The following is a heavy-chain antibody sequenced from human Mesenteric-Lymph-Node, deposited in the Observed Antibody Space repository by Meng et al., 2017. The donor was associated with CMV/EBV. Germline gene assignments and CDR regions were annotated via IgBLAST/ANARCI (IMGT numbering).Heavy chain of an antibody. CDR2: IYYSGST. CDR1: GGSISSSSYY. D-gene: IGHD6-13*01. J-gene: IGHJ6*02. V-gene: IGHV4-61*01. Sequence: GSLRLSCTVSGGSISSSSYYWGWIRQPPGKGLEWIGYIYYSGSTNYNPSLKSRVTISVDTSKNQFSLKLSSVTAADTAVYYCAREYSSSWSLIYYYGMDVWGQGTTVTVSS. CDR3: AREYSSSWSLIYYYGMDV.